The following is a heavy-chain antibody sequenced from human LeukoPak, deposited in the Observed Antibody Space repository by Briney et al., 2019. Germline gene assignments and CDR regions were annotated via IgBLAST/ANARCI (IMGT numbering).Heavy chain of an antibody. D-gene: IGHD6-13*01. Sequence: PSETLSLTCTVSGASISGSGYYWGWIRQPPGKGLEWIGSIYSSGSTYYNPSLKSRVTISVDTSKNQFSLKLSSVTAADTAVYYCARGGWEAAVDYWGQGTLVTVSS. CDR3: ARGGWEAAVDY. J-gene: IGHJ4*02. CDR1: GASISGSGYY. CDR2: IYSSGST. V-gene: IGHV4-39*07.